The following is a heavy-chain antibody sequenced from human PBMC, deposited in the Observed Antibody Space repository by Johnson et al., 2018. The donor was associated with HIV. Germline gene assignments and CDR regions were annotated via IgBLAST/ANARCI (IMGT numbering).Heavy chain of an antibody. J-gene: IGHJ3*02. CDR1: GFSFSSYG. CDR2: IPFHGNQQ. V-gene: IGHV3-33*05. D-gene: IGHD3-10*01. CDR3: ARDRGGPVRDDAFDI. Sequence: VQLEESGGGVVQPGGSLRLSCAASGFSFSSYGMYWARQAPDKGLEWVAYIPFHGNQQYYGDSVKGRFTISRDNSRDTLFLQMNSLRAEDTAVYYCARDRGGPVRDDAFDIWGQGTMVTVSS.